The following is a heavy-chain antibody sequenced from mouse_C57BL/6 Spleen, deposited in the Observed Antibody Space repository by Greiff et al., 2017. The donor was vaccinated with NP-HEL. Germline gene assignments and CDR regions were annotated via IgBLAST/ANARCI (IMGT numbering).Heavy chain of an antibody. CDR3: TRDGLGYAMDY. D-gene: IGHD3-3*01. CDR1: GFTFSSYA. CDR2: ISSGGDYI. V-gene: IGHV5-9-1*02. Sequence: EVKLMESGEGLVKPGGSLKLSCAASGFTFSSYAMSWVRQTPEKRLEWVAYISSGGDYIYYADTVKGRFTISRDNARNTLYLQMSSLKSEDTAMYYCTRDGLGYAMDYWGQGTSVTVSS. J-gene: IGHJ4*01.